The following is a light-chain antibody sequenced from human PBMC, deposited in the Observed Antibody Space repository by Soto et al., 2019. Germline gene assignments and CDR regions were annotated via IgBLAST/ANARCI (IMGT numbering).Light chain of an antibody. V-gene: IGKV1-5*01. CDR1: QSISSW. J-gene: IGKJ1*01. Sequence: DIKMYMSLSTLSAYVGDRVTITCRASQSISSWLAWYQQKLGRAPRLLIYDASSLESGVPSRFSGSGYGTEFTLTISSLQPDDFATYYCQHYNSYSEAFGQGTKVDNK. CDR2: DAS. CDR3: QHYNSYSEA.